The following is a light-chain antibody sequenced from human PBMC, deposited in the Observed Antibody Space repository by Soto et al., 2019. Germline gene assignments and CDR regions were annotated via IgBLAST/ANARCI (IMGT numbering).Light chain of an antibody. CDR1: QSVLRSSNNKNS. CDR3: QQYYGPPVT. Sequence: DIVMTQSPDSLAVSLGERATINCKSSQSVLRSSNNKNSLAWYQQKPGQPPKLLIYWASTRESGVPDPFSGSGSGTDFTLTIRSLQPEDVALYYCQQYYGPPVTFGPGTTVDIK. V-gene: IGKV4-1*01. J-gene: IGKJ3*01. CDR2: WAS.